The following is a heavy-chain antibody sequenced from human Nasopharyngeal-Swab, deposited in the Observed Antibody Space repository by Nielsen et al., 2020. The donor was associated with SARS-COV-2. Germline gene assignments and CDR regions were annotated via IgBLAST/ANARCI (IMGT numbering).Heavy chain of an antibody. CDR2: ISGSGGST. J-gene: IGHJ4*02. D-gene: IGHD3-22*01. Sequence: GGSLRLSCAASGFTFSSYAMSWVRQAPGKGLKWVSAISGSGGSTYYADSVKGRFTISRDNSKNTLYLQMNSLRAEDTAVYYCAKFNMIVVVITVFDYWGQGTLVTVSS. CDR3: AKFNMIVVVITVFDY. CDR1: GFTFSSYA. V-gene: IGHV3-23*01.